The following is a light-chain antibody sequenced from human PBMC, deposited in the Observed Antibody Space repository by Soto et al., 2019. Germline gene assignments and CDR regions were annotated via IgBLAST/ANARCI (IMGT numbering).Light chain of an antibody. J-gene: IGKJ1*01. CDR3: QQFSLYWV. CDR2: NAD. V-gene: IGKV1-5*01. Sequence: DIQMTQSPSTLSASVGDRVTITCRASQDINRWLAWYQQKPGKAPKILIYNADTLESGVPSRFSGSGYGTEFILTISSLQPDYFATYYCQQFSLYWVFGQGTK. CDR1: QDINRW.